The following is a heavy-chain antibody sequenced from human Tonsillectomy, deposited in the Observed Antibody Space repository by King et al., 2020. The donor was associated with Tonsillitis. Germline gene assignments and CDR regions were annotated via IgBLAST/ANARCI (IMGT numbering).Heavy chain of an antibody. D-gene: IGHD1-26*01. CDR3: ARIKLGAPPQDVFDV. V-gene: IGHV3-7*01. J-gene: IGHJ3*01. CDR1: GFTISNYW. CDR2: IRQDGNSK. Sequence: VQLVESGGGLVQPGGSLRLSCAASGFTISNYWMSWVRQAPGKGLEWVANIRQDGNSKYYVDSVKGRFTISRDNANNSLYLQTNSLRVEDTAVYFCARIKLGAPPQDVFDVWGLGTLVTVSS.